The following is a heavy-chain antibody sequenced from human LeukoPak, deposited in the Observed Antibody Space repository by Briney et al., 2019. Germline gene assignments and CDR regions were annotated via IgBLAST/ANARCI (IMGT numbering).Heavy chain of an antibody. Sequence: ASVKVSCKSSGYTFNSYGITWVRQAPGQGLEWMGWIHAYNGHTNYAQKLQGRVTMTTDTSTSTAYMELRSLRSDDTAVYYCARDQYYDSKGWFDPWGQGTLVTVSS. V-gene: IGHV1-18*01. J-gene: IGHJ5*02. CDR3: ARDQYYDSKGWFDP. CDR1: GYTFNSYG. CDR2: IHAYNGHT. D-gene: IGHD3-22*01.